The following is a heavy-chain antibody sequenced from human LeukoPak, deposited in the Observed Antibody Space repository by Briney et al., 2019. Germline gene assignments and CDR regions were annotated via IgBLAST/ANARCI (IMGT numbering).Heavy chain of an antibody. J-gene: IGHJ4*02. V-gene: IGHV3-21*01. CDR1: GFTFSSYS. D-gene: IGHD2-2*01. CDR2: ISSSSSYI. Sequence: GGSLRLSCAASGFTFSSYSMNWVRQAPGKGLEWVSSISSSSSYIYYADSVKGRFTISRDNAKNSLYLQMNSLRAEDTAVYYCARDGLGARYCSSTSCPIGYWGQGTLVIVSS. CDR3: ARDGLGARYCSSTSCPIGY.